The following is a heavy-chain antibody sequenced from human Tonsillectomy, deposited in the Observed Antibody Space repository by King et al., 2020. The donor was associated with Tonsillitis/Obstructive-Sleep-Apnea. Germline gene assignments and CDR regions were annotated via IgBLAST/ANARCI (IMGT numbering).Heavy chain of an antibody. CDR1: GGSISSYY. V-gene: IGHV4-59*08. D-gene: IGHD3-22*01. CDR2: IYYSGST. J-gene: IGHJ6*02. Sequence: VQLQESGPGLVKPSETLSLTCTVSGGSISSYYWSWIRQPPGKGLEWIGYIYYSGSTNYNPSLKSRVTISVDTSKNQFSLKLSSVTAAYTAVYYCARHDPYYYDSSVYYSYGMDVWGQGTTVTVSS. CDR3: ARHDPYYYDSSVYYSYGMDV.